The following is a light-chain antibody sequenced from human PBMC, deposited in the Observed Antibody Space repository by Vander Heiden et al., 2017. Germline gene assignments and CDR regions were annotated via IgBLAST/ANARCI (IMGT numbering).Light chain of an antibody. J-gene: IGKJ4*01. Sequence: DIVMTQSPLSLPVTPGEPASISCRSSQSLLHSNGYNYLDWYLQKPGQSPQLLIYLGSNRASGVPDRFSGSGSGTDFTLKISGVEAEDVGVYYCMQAVQIPLTFGGGTKVEIK. CDR1: QSLLHSNGYNY. CDR3: MQAVQIPLT. V-gene: IGKV2-28*01. CDR2: LGS.